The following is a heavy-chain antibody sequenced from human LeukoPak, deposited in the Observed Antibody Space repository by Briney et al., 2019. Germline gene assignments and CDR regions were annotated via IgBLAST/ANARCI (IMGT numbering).Heavy chain of an antibody. D-gene: IGHD3-16*02. CDR2: MNPNSGNT. J-gene: IGHJ4*02. V-gene: IGHV1-8*03. CDR3: ARGYRPIDY. Sequence: ASVKVSCKASGYTFTSYGISWVRQAPGQGLEWMGWMNPNSGNTGYAQKFQGRVTITRNTSISTAYMELSSLRSEDTAVYYCARGYRPIDYWGQGTLVTVSS. CDR1: GYTFTSYG.